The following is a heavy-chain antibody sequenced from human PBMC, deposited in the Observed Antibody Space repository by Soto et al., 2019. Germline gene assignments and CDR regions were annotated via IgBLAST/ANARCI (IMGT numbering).Heavy chain of an antibody. CDR1: GGSISSYY. CDR2: IYYSGST. D-gene: IGHD3-3*01. CDR3: ARSSRLTIFGVVPNYYYYGMDV. J-gene: IGHJ6*02. Sequence: SETLSLTCTVSGGSISSYYWSWIRQPPGKGLEWIGYIYYSGSTNYNPSLKSRVTISVDTSKNQFSLKLSSVTAADTAVYYCARSSRLTIFGVVPNYYYYGMDVWGQGTTVTVSS. V-gene: IGHV4-59*01.